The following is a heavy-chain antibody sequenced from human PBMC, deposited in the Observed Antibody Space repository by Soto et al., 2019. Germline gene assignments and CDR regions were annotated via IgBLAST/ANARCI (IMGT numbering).Heavy chain of an antibody. CDR2: IIPILGIA. D-gene: IGHD6-6*01. CDR1: GGTFSSYT. Sequence: ASVKVSCKASGGTFSSYTISWVRQAPGQGLEWMGRIIPILGIANYAQKFQGRVTITADKSTSTAYMELSSLRSEDTAVYYCARESIAARLGTLYWGQGTLVTVSS. CDR3: ARESIAARLGTLY. J-gene: IGHJ4*02. V-gene: IGHV1-69*04.